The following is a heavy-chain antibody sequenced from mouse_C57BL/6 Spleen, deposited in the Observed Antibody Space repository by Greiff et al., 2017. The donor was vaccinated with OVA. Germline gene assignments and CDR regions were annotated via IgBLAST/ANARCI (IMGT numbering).Heavy chain of an antibody. Sequence: VQLQQSGAELVRPGASVKLSCTASGFNIQDDYMHWVKQRPEHGLEWIGWIDPENGDTEYASKFQGKATITADTSSNTAYLQLSSLTSEDTAVYYCTTVTPPVEIGYIDYWGQGTTLSVSS. CDR2: IDPENGDT. J-gene: IGHJ2*01. CDR1: GFNIQDDY. V-gene: IGHV14-4*01. D-gene: IGHD2-12*01. CDR3: TTVTPPVEIGYIDY.